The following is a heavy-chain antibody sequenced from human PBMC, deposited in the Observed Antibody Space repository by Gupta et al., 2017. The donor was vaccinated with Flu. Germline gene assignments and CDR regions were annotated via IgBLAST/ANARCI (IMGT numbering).Heavy chain of an antibody. D-gene: IGHD1-26*01. CDR1: GHSITIGTYY. CDR3: ARELGGTYFD. CDR2: IYTTGST. V-gene: IGHV4-61*02. Sequence: QVQLQESGPRRVQPSETLSLTCSVSGHSITIGTYYWPWIRQPAGKGLEWIGRIYTTGSTNYNPSLRSRVTMSIDTSRKQFSLELTSVTAADTAVYYCARELGGTYFDWGQGTLGTVSS. J-gene: IGHJ4*02.